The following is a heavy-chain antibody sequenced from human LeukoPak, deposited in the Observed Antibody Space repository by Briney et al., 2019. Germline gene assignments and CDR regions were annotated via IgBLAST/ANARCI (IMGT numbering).Heavy chain of an antibody. CDR1: GFTVSSNY. D-gene: IGHD6-19*01. V-gene: IGHV3-53*01. CDR2: IYSGGST. CDR3: ARARSSGWYVDAMDV. Sequence: GRSLRLSCAASGFTVSSNYMSWVRQAPGKGLEWVSVIYSGGSTYYADSVKGRFTISRDNSKNTLYLQTNSLRAEDTAVYYCARARSSGWYVDAMDVWGQGTTVTVSS. J-gene: IGHJ6*02.